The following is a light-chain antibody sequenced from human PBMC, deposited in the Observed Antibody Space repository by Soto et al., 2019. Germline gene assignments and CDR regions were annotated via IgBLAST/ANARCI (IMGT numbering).Light chain of an antibody. CDR3: CSYAGSSTSWV. CDR1: SSDAGNYNF. CDR2: EDR. J-gene: IGLJ3*02. Sequence: QSALTQPASVSGSPGQSITISCTGTSSDAGNYNFVSWYQQHPGKAPKVIIYEDRTRPSGVSNRISGSKSGNTASLTISGLRAEDEADYYCCSYAGSSTSWVFGGGTKLTVL. V-gene: IGLV2-23*01.